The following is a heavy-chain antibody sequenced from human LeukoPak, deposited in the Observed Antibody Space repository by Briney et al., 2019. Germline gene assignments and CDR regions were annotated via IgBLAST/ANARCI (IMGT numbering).Heavy chain of an antibody. V-gene: IGHV3-74*01. D-gene: IGHD1-7*01. J-gene: IGHJ3*02. CDR2: INSDGSST. CDR1: GFTFSSYW. CDR3: ASRTGTTTVDI. Sequence: GGSLRLSCAASGFTFSSYWMHWVRPAPGKGLVWVSRINSDGSSTSYADSVKGRFTISRDNAKNTLYLQMNSLRAEDTAVYYCASRTGTTTVDIWGQGTMVTVSS.